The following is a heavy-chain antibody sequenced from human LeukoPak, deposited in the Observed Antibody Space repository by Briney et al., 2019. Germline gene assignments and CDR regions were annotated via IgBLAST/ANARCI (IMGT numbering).Heavy chain of an antibody. Sequence: GASVKVPCKASGYSFTRYGFNWVRQAPGQGLEWMGWINAYNGNTKYAQKVQARVTMTTDTSTSTAYMELRSLRSDDTAVYYCTREGANYGVTGDAWGQGTTVIVSS. D-gene: IGHD3-10*01. CDR1: GYSFTRYG. V-gene: IGHV1-18*04. CDR2: INAYNGNT. CDR3: TREGANYGVTGDA. J-gene: IGHJ6*02.